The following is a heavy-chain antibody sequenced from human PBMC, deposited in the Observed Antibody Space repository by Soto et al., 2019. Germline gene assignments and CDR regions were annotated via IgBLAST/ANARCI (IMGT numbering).Heavy chain of an antibody. J-gene: IGHJ6*02. V-gene: IGHV3-30*18. Sequence: QVQLAESGGGVVQPGRSLRLSCAASGFTFSSYGMHWVRQAPGKGLEWVAVISYDGSNKYYADSVKGRFTISRDNSKNTLYLQMNSLRAEDTAVYYCAKDDYYYGMDVWGQGTTVTVSS. CDR3: AKDDYYYGMDV. CDR1: GFTFSSYG. CDR2: ISYDGSNK.